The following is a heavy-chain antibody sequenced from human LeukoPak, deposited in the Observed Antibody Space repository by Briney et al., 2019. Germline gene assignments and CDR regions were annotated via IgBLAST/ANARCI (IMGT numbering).Heavy chain of an antibody. D-gene: IGHD6-19*01. J-gene: IGHJ4*02. CDR3: ALQSSGWYSGLDY. V-gene: IGHV4-59*08. CDR1: GGSISSYY. Sequence: SETLSLTCTVSGGSISSYYWSWIRQPPGKGLEWIGYIYYSGSTNYNPSLKSRVTISVDTSKNQFSLKLSSVTAADTAVYYCALQSSGWYSGLDYWGQGTLVTVPS. CDR2: IYYSGST.